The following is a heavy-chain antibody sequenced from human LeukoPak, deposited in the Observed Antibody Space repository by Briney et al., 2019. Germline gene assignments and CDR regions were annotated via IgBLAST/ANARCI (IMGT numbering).Heavy chain of an antibody. D-gene: IGHD1-26*01. J-gene: IGHJ4*02. V-gene: IGHV3-30*05. Sequence: PGRSLRLSCTASGFTFSTYGMHWVRQAPGKGLEWVALISYDGSNEYYADSVKGRFTISRDNSKNTVYLQMNSLRAEDTAVYYRAKVFRVGATGAVIYFDYWGQGTLVTVSS. CDR1: GFTFSTYG. CDR2: ISYDGSNE. CDR3: AKVFRVGATGAVIYFDY.